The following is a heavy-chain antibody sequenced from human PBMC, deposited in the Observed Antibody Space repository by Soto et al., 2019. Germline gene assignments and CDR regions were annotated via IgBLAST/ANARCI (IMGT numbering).Heavy chain of an antibody. CDR2: IIPIFGTA. V-gene: IGHV1-69*13. J-gene: IGHJ6*02. CDR3: ARGEQAAVADYYYYYGMDV. Sequence: ASVKVSCKASGGTFSSYAISWVRQAPGQGLEWMGGIIPIFGTANYAQKFQGRVTITADESTSTAYMELSSLRSEDTAVYYCARGEQAAVADYYYYYGMDVWGQGTTVTVSS. D-gene: IGHD6-19*01. CDR1: GGTFSSYA.